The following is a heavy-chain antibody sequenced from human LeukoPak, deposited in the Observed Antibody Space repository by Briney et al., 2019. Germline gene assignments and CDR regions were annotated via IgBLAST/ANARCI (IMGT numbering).Heavy chain of an antibody. V-gene: IGHV3-48*01. J-gene: IGHJ3*02. CDR1: GFTFSSYS. CDR3: ATHELKDDFDI. D-gene: IGHD3-10*01. Sequence: GGSLRLSCAASGFTFSSYSMNWVRQAPGKGLEWVSYISSSSSTIYYADSVKGRFTISRDNAKNSLYLQMNSLRAEDTAVYYCATHELKDDFDIWGQGTMVTVSS. CDR2: ISSSSSTI.